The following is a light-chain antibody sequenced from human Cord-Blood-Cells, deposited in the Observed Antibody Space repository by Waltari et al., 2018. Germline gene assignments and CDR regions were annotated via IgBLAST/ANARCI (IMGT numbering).Light chain of an antibody. CDR3: SSYTSSSTV. Sequence: QSALTQPASVSGSPGQSITISCTGTSSDVGGYNYVSWYQQHPGKAPKRMVSDVSKRPSGVSNRFAASKSGNTASLTISGLEAEDEADYYCSSYTSSSTVFGGGTKLTVL. J-gene: IGLJ2*01. V-gene: IGLV2-14*01. CDR1: SSDVGGYNY. CDR2: DVS.